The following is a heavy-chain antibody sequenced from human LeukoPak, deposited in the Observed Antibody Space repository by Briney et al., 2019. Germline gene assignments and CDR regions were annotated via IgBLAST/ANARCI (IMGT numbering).Heavy chain of an antibody. J-gene: IGHJ4*02. CDR2: FDPEDGET. Sequence: ASVKVSCKVSGYTLTELSMHWVRQAPGKGLEWMGGFDPEDGETIYAQKFQGRVTMTTDTSTSTAYMELRSLRSDDTAVYYCARDRIGVVVTPSFDYWGQGTLVTVSS. D-gene: IGHD2-21*02. CDR1: GYTLTELS. V-gene: IGHV1-24*01. CDR3: ARDRIGVVVTPSFDY.